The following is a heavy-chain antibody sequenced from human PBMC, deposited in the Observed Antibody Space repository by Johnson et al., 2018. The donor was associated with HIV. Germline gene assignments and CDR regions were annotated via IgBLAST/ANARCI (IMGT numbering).Heavy chain of an antibody. CDR2: ISYDGSNK. J-gene: IGHJ3*02. V-gene: IGHV3-30-3*01. Sequence: QVQLMESGGGVVQPGKSLRLSCAAYGFTFSSYAMHWVRQAPGKGLEWVAVISYDGSNKYYADSVKGRFTISRDNSKNTLYLKMNSLRAEDTAVYYCARDDTLGYCSGGSCPGAFDIWGQGTMVTVSS. D-gene: IGHD2-15*01. CDR1: GFTFSSYA. CDR3: ARDDTLGYCSGGSCPGAFDI.